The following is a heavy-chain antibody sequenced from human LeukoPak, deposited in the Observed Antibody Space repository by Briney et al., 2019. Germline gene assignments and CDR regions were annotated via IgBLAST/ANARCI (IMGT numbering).Heavy chain of an antibody. CDR2: VWYDGSQK. V-gene: IGHV3-33*01. J-gene: IGHJ4*02. CDR3: ARGPGGAGVPTIKFDS. CDR1: GFSFSTYG. Sequence: GMSLRLSCAASGFSFSTYGMHWVRQAPGKGLEWVGIVWYDGSQKYYADSVKGRFTIFRDNSKNTLYLQMDSLRAEDTAVYYCARGPGGAGVPTIKFDSWGQGTLVTVSS. D-gene: IGHD3-3*01.